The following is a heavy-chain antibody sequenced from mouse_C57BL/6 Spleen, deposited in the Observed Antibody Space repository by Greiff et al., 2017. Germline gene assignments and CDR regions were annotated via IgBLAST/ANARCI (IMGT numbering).Heavy chain of an antibody. CDR1: GFNIKDDY. Sequence: VQLQQSGAELVRPGASVTLSCTASGFNIKDDYMHWVKQRPEQGLEWIGWVDSENGDTEYASQFQGKATITADTSSNTAYLQLSSLTAEDTAVYYCTTRDYGSSPDYWGQGTTLTVSS. V-gene: IGHV14-4*01. D-gene: IGHD1-1*01. CDR3: TTRDYGSSPDY. CDR2: VDSENGDT. J-gene: IGHJ2*01.